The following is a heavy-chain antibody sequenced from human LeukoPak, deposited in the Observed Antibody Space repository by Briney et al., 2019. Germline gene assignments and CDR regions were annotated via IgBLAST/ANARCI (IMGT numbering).Heavy chain of an antibody. CDR2: IYFSGST. V-gene: IGHV4-39*01. J-gene: IGHJ4*02. D-gene: IGHD6-19*01. Sequence: SETLSLTCTVSGVSITTSGYYWGWLRQPPGKGLEWIGTIYFSGSTYHNPSLKSRVTTSVDTSKNQFSLNLSSVTAADTAVYYCARRRGAVIAMAGSYYFDYWGQGTLVTVSS. CDR1: GVSITTSGYY. CDR3: ARRRGAVIAMAGSYYFDY.